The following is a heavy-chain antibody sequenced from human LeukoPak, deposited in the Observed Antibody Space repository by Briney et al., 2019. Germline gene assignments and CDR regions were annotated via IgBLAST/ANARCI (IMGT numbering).Heavy chain of an antibody. CDR3: ARDPSGIRGAFDI. J-gene: IGHJ3*02. D-gene: IGHD3-10*01. CDR2: ISYDGSNK. V-gene: IGHV3-30*04. Sequence: QSGGSLRLSCAASGFTFSSYAMHWVRQAPGKGLEWVAVISYDGSNKYYADSVKGRFTISRDNSKNTLYLQMNSLRAEDTAVYYCARDPSGIRGAFDIWGQGTMVTVSS. CDR1: GFTFSSYA.